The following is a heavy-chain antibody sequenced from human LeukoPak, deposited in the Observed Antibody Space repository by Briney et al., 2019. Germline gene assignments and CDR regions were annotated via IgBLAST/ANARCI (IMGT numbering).Heavy chain of an antibody. J-gene: IGHJ1*01. CDR2: ISSRGDDT. CDR3: AKEGSGYSPKYFQH. V-gene: IGHV3-23*01. D-gene: IGHD3-22*01. CDR1: GFTFSTLA. Sequence: GGSLRLSCTASGFTFSTLAMSWVRQAPGKGLEWVSSISSRGDDTSYADSVKGRFTISRDNSKNTLYLQLNSLRAEDTAVYYCAKEGSGYSPKYFQHWGQGTLVTVSS.